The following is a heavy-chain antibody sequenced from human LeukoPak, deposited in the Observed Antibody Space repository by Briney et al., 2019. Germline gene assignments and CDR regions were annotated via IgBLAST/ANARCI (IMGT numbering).Heavy chain of an antibody. CDR2: VRYSGKT. J-gene: IGHJ4*02. CDR1: GGSISSSSSY. Sequence: SETLSPTCTVSGGSISSSSSYWGWIRQPPGKGLEWIGSVRYSGKTYYNPFLKSRVTMSLDTSKNQFSLRLTSVTAADTAVYSCARHYYDSSGLAYYFDYWGQGTLVTVSS. CDR3: ARHYYDSSGLAYYFDY. V-gene: IGHV4-39*01. D-gene: IGHD3-22*01.